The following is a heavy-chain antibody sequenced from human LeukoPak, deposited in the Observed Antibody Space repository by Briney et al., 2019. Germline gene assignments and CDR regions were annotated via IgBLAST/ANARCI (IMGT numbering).Heavy chain of an antibody. D-gene: IGHD2-15*01. CDR2: ISAYNGNT. CDR3: ARYAKLGYFCGCSFYFDY. V-gene: IGHV1-18*01. J-gene: IGHJ4*02. CDR1: GYTFTSYG. Sequence: GASVKVSCKASGYTFTSYGISWVRQAPGQGLEWMGWISAYNGNTNYAQKLQGRVTMTTDTSTSTAYMELRSLRSDDTAVYYFARYAKLGYFCGCSFYFDYLGQGTLVTVSS.